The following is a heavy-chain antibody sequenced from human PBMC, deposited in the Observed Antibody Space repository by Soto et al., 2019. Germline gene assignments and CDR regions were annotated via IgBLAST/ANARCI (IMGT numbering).Heavy chain of an antibody. D-gene: IGHD4-17*01. CDR1: GFSLTTGKMG. CDR2: IFPDNER. V-gene: IGHV2-26*01. CDR3: ARMNVDSYQFYYAMDV. J-gene: IGHJ6*02. Sequence: GSGPTLVNPTETLTLTCTVSGFSLTTGKMGVSWIRQPPGKALEWLAHIFPDNERSYSTSLQGRLTIPKDTSGSQVVLSMTNVDPVDTATYYCARMNVDSYQFYYAMDVWGQGTTVTVSS.